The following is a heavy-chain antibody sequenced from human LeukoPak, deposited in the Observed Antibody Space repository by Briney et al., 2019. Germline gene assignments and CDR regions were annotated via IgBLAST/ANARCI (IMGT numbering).Heavy chain of an antibody. D-gene: IGHD6-19*01. CDR1: GGSVSSGSYY. Sequence: SETLSLTCTVSGGSVSSGSYYRSWIRQPPGKGLEWIGYIYYSGSTNYNPSLKSRVTISVDTSKNQFSLKLSSVTAADTAVYYCARVTHSSGWLRALYYYYGMDVWGQGTTVTVSS. V-gene: IGHV4-61*01. CDR2: IYYSGST. CDR3: ARVTHSSGWLRALYYYYGMDV. J-gene: IGHJ6*02.